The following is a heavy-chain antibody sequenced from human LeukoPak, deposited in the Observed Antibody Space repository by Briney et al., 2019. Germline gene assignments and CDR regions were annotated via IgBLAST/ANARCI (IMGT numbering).Heavy chain of an antibody. CDR3: ARGLHNMWFDP. V-gene: IGHV4-59*01. J-gene: IGHJ5*02. CDR1: GGSISSYY. D-gene: IGHD5-24*01. Sequence: PSETLSLTCTVSGGSISSYYWSWIRQPPGKGLEWIGYIYYSGSTNYNPSLKSRVTISVDTSKNQFSLKLSSVTAADTAVYYCARGLHNMWFDPWGQGTLVTVSS. CDR2: IYYSGST.